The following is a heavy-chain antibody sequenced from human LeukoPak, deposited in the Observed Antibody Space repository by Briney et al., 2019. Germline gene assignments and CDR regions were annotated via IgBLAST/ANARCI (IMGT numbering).Heavy chain of an antibody. J-gene: IGHJ4*02. Sequence: GGSLRLSCAASGFTFSSYGMHWVRQAPGKGLEWVAFIRYDGSNKYYADSVKGRFTISRDNSKNTLYLQMNSLRAEDTAVYYCAKAGWSYTGPFDYWGQGTLVTVSS. D-gene: IGHD3-10*01. CDR1: GFTFSSYG. V-gene: IGHV3-30*02. CDR2: IRYDGSNK. CDR3: AKAGWSYTGPFDY.